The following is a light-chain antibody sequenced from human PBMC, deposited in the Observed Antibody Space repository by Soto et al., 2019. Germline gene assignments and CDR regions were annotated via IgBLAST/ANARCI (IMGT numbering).Light chain of an antibody. CDR1: QSISSW. CDR2: KAS. CDR3: QQYNDNWT. Sequence: QMTQSPSTLSASVGDRVTITCRASQSISSWLAWHQQKPGKAPRLLIYKASNLESGVPSRFSGSGSGTEFTLTITSLQPDDSATYYCQQYNDNWTFGQGTKVDIK. J-gene: IGKJ1*01. V-gene: IGKV1-5*03.